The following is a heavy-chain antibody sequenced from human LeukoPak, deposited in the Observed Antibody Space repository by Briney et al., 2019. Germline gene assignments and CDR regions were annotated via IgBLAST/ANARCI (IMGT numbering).Heavy chain of an antibody. V-gene: IGHV1-18*01. D-gene: IGHD3-22*01. Sequence: ASVKVSCKASGYTFTSYGISWVRQAPGQGLEGMGWISVYNGNTNYAQKLQGRVTMTTDTSTSTAYMELRSLRSDDTAVYYCARMYYDSSGYYSYFDYWGQGTLVTVSS. CDR1: GYTFTSYG. CDR2: ISVYNGNT. CDR3: ARMYYDSSGYYSYFDY. J-gene: IGHJ4*02.